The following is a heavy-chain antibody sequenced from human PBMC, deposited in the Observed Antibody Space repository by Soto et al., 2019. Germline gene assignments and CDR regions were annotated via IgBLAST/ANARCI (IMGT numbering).Heavy chain of an antibody. CDR2: IIPIFGTA. J-gene: IGHJ4*02. CDR3: ARAYYGDYVLDY. Sequence: SVKVSCKASGGTFSSYAISWVRQAPGQGLEWMGGIIPIFGTANYAQKFQGRVTITADESTSTAYMELSSLRSEDTAVYYCARAYYGDYVLDYWGQGTLVTVSS. D-gene: IGHD4-17*01. V-gene: IGHV1-69*13. CDR1: GGTFSSYA.